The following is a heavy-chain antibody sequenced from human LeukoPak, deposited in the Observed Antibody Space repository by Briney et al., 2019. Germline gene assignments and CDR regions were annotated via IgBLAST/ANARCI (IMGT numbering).Heavy chain of an antibody. J-gene: IGHJ5*02. V-gene: IGHV4-4*02. CDR1: GGSISSSNW. CDR3: ARELAFCTGGSCYPRWFDP. Sequence: PSETLSLTCAVSGGSISSSNWWSWVRPPPGKGLEWIGEIYHSGSTNYNPSLKSRVTISVDKSKNQFSLKLSSVTAADTAVYYCARELAFCTGGSCYPRWFDPWGQGTLVTVSS. CDR2: IYHSGST. D-gene: IGHD2-15*01.